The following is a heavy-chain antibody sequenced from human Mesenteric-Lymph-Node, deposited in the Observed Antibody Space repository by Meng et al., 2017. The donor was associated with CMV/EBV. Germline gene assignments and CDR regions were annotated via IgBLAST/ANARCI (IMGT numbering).Heavy chain of an antibody. J-gene: IGHJ4*02. CDR3: ARDSLRGATSY. Sequence: GESLKISCAASGFPISSNYISWVRQAPGKGLEWVSVTYSGGDTYYADSVKGRFTISRDISKNTLYLQMNSLRAEDTAVYYCARDSLRGATSYWGQGALVTVSS. D-gene: IGHD1-26*01. CDR1: GFPISSNY. V-gene: IGHV3-53*01. CDR2: TYSGGDT.